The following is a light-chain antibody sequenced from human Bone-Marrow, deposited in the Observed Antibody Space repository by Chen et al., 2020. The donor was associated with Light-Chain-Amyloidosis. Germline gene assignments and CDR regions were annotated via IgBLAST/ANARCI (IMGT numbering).Light chain of an antibody. CDR2: RDT. V-gene: IGLV3-25*03. Sequence: SYDLTQPPSVSVSPGRTARITCSGDDLPTKYAFWYQQKTGQAPVLGIHRDTERPSGSSERFSGSSSGTTATLTISGVQAEDEADYHCQSADSSGTYEVIFGGGTKLTVL. J-gene: IGLJ2*01. CDR3: QSADSSGTYEVI. CDR1: DLPTKY.